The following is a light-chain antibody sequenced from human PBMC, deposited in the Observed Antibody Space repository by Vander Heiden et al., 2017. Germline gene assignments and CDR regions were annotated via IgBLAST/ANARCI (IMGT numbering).Light chain of an antibody. J-gene: IGKJ4*01. CDR2: GAS. CDR3: QQYDKLPIT. V-gene: IGKV3-20*01. Sequence: PGQRATLSCRASQSLSRNFLAWYQQKPGQSPRLLIYGASNRAAGTPDRFSGSGSGTAFTLTISRREPEDFAVYFCQQYDKLPITLGGGTKV. CDR1: QSLSRNF.